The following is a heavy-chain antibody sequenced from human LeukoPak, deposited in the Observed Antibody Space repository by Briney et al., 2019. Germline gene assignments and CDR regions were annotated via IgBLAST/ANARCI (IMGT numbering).Heavy chain of an antibody. CDR3: ARHGGGPYGDYRVLDY. CDR1: GGSISSGSYY. J-gene: IGHJ4*02. Sequence: SETLSLTCTVSGGSISSGSYYWGWIRQPPGKGLEWIGNIYHSGSTYYNPSLKSRVTISVDTSKNQFSLKLSSVTAADTAVYYCARHGGGPYGDYRVLDYWGQGTLVTVSS. V-gene: IGHV4-39*01. D-gene: IGHD4-17*01. CDR2: IYHSGST.